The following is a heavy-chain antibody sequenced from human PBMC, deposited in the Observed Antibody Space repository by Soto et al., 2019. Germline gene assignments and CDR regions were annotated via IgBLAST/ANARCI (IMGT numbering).Heavy chain of an antibody. D-gene: IGHD2-2*01. CDR2: IIPIFGTA. CDR1: GGTFSSYA. CDR3: ASPGCSSTSCYPDYYYYGMAV. Sequence: QVQLVQSGAEVKKPGSSVKVSCKASGGTFSSYAISWVRQAPGQGLEWMGGIIPIFGTATYAQKFQGRVTITADESTSTAYMELSSLRCEDTVVYYCASPGCSSTSCYPDYYYYGMAVWGQGTTVTVSS. J-gene: IGHJ6*02. V-gene: IGHV1-69*01.